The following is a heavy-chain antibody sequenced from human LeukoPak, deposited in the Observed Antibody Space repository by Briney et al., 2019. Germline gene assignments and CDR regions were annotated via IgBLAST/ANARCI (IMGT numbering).Heavy chain of an antibody. V-gene: IGHV4-59*08. CDR2: IYYSGST. Sequence: PSETLSLTCTVSGGSISSYYWSWIRQPPGKGLEWIGYIYYSGSTNYNPSLKSRVTISVDTSKNQISLKLSSVTAADTAVYYCARQARYCSSTSCYANGMDVWGQGTTVTVSS. D-gene: IGHD2-2*01. CDR1: GGSISSYY. J-gene: IGHJ6*02. CDR3: ARQARYCSSTSCYANGMDV.